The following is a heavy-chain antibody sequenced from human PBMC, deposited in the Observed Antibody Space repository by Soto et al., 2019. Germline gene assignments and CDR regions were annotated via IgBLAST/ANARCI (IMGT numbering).Heavy chain of an antibody. D-gene: IGHD1-26*01. V-gene: IGHV3-30-3*01. Sequence: GSLRLSCAASGFTFSSSTMHWVRQAPGKGLEWEAVISSDGSNKYYPDSVKGRFTISRDNSKNTLYLQMNSLRAEDTAVYYCARDQIVGVPDYFDDWGQGTLVTVSS. CDR3: ARDQIVGVPDYFDD. CDR2: ISSDGSNK. J-gene: IGHJ4*02. CDR1: GFTFSSST.